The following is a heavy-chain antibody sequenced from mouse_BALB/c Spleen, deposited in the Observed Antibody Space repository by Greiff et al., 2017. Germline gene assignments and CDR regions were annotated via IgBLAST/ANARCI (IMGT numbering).Heavy chain of an antibody. D-gene: IGHD2-14*01. V-gene: IGHV14-4*02. CDR3: NEFHRYEAWFAY. CDR1: GFNIKDYY. CDR2: IDPENGDT. J-gene: IGHJ3*01. Sequence: EVQLQQSGAELVRSGASVKLSCTASGFNIKDYYMHWVKQRPEQGLEWSGWIDPENGDTEYAPKFQGKATMTADTSSNTAYLQLSSLTSEDTAVYYCNEFHRYEAWFAYWGQGTLVTVSA.